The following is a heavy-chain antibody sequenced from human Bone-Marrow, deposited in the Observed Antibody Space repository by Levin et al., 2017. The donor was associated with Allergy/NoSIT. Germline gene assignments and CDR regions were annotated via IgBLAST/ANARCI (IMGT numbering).Heavy chain of an antibody. CDR2: IKQDGSEK. D-gene: IGHD2-2*01. CDR1: GFTFSRYW. V-gene: IGHV3-7*01. Sequence: GESLKISCGASGFTFSRYWMSWVRQAPGKGLEWVGNIKQDGSEKYSVDSVRGRLTISRDNAKNSLYLQMDSLRAEDTAVYYCARDTAGGASRFDYWGQGTLVTVSS. J-gene: IGHJ4*02. CDR3: ARDTAGGASRFDY.